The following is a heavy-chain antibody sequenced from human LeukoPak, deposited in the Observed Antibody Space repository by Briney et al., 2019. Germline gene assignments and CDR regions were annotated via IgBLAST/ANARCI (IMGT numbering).Heavy chain of an antibody. J-gene: IGHJ4*02. V-gene: IGHV4-59*01. CDR3: ARVRATARELYFDY. Sequence: PSETLSLTCTVSGGSISSYYWSWIRQPPGKGLEWIGYIYYSGSTNYNPSLKSRVTISVDTSKNQFSLKLSSVTAADTAVYYCARVRATARELYFDYWGQGTLVTVSS. D-gene: IGHD1-26*01. CDR2: IYYSGST. CDR1: GGSISSYY.